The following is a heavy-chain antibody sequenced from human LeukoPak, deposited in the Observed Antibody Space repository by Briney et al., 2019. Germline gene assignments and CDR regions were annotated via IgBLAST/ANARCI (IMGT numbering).Heavy chain of an antibody. CDR2: ISGNDDST. CDR3: ARDRSRNWYCSSTSCSYFDY. Sequence: GGSLRLSCAASGFTFSSYAMTWVRQAPGKGLEWVSAISGNDDSTYYADSVKGRFTTSRDNSKNTLYLQMNSLRAEDTAVYYCARDRSRNWYCSSTSCSYFDYWGQGTLVTVSS. J-gene: IGHJ4*02. V-gene: IGHV3-23*01. CDR1: GFTFSSYA. D-gene: IGHD2-2*01.